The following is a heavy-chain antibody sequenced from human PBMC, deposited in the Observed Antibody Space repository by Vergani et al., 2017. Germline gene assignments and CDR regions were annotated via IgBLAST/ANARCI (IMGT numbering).Heavy chain of an antibody. CDR2: IIPIFGTA. J-gene: IGHJ4*02. D-gene: IGHD2-2*02. CDR1: GGTFSSYA. CDR3: ARGGRYCSSTSCYTPFDY. V-gene: IGHV1-69*01. Sequence: QVQLVQSGAEVKKPGSSVKVSCKASGGTFSSYAISWVRQAPGQGLEWMGGIIPIFGTANYAQKFQGRVTITADESTSTAYMELSSLRSEDTAVYYCARGGRYCSSTSCYTPFDYWGQGTLVTVSS.